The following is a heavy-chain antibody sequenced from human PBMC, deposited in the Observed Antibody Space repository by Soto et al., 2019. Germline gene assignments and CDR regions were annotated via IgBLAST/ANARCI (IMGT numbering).Heavy chain of an antibody. V-gene: IGHV4-59*11. CDR1: GGSFGSHY. CDR3: AREQSSGWYRIHDF. Sequence: SETLSLTCTVSGGSFGSHYWSWVRQSPGKGLEWIGYIYYTGSTYYNPSLKSRVTMSVDTSKNQFSLKLTSVTAADTAVYFCAREQSSGWYRIHDFWGQGTLVTVSS. CDR2: IYYTGST. D-gene: IGHD6-19*01. J-gene: IGHJ4*02.